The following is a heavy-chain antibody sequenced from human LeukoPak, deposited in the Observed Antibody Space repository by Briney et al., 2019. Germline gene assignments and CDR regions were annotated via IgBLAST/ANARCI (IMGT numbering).Heavy chain of an antibody. CDR2: IGISSGNT. J-gene: IGHJ4*02. V-gene: IGHV3-11*06. D-gene: IGHD1-1*01. Sequence: GGSLRLSCAATGFPFSAYSMNWVRQAPGKGLEWISYIGISSGNTKYADSVKGRFTISGDNAKNSLYLQMNSLRVEDTAIYYCARDHNYAFDNWGQETLVTVSS. CDR1: GFPFSAYS. CDR3: ARDHNYAFDN.